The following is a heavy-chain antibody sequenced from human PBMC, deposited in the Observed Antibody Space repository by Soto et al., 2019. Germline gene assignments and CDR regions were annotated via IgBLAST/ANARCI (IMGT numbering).Heavy chain of an antibody. CDR1: GGTFSSYA. Sequence: QVQLVQSGAEEKKPGSSVKVSCKASGGTFSSYAISWVRQAPGQGLEWMGGIIPIFGTANYAQKFQGRVTITADESTSTAYMELSSLRSEDTAVYYCARAGCTNGVCYTDYYYGMDVWGQGTTVTVSS. CDR3: ARAGCTNGVCYTDYYYGMDV. J-gene: IGHJ6*02. CDR2: IIPIFGTA. D-gene: IGHD2-8*01. V-gene: IGHV1-69*01.